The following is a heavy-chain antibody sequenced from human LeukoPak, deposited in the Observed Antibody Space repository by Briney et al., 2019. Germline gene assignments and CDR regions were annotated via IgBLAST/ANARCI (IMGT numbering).Heavy chain of an antibody. CDR2: ISAYNGNT. J-gene: IGHJ4*02. CDR1: GYTFTSYA. CDR3: ARDRWQLVSNHYYFDY. Sequence: PLASVKVSCKASGYTFTSYAMHWVRQAPGQGLEWMGWISAYNGNTNYAQKLQGRVTMTTDTSTSTAYMELRSLRSDDTAVYYCARDRWQLVSNHYYFDYWGQGTLVTVSS. V-gene: IGHV1-18*01. D-gene: IGHD6-6*01.